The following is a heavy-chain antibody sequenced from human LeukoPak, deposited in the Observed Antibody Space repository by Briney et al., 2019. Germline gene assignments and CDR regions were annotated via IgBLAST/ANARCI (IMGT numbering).Heavy chain of an antibody. D-gene: IGHD3-3*01. CDR2: IYYSGST. J-gene: IGHJ4*02. CDR3: ARGPITIFGVGPFDY. CDR1: GGSISSYH. V-gene: IGHV4-59*01. Sequence: ASETLSLTCTVSGGSISSYHWSWIRQPPGKGLEWIGYIYYSGSTNHNPSLKSRVTISVDTSKNQFSLKLSSVTAADTAVYYCARGPITIFGVGPFDYWGQGTLVTVSS.